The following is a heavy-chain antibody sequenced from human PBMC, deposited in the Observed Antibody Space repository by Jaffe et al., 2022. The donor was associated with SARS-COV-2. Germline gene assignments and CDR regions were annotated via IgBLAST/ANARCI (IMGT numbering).Heavy chain of an antibody. Sequence: ESQLAQSGEEVKKPGESLRISCEGSGYLFSTYWTAWLRQMPGKGLEWMGTIHPGDSDIRYSPSFEGQVTISADKSINTAYLHWNSLRASDSGIYYCARSGNHDYPGFKDGFDLWGQGTKVTVSS. V-gene: IGHV5-51*01. D-gene: IGHD5-12*01. J-gene: IGHJ3*01. CDR2: IHPGDSDI. CDR1: GYLFSTYW. CDR3: ARSGNHDYPGFKDGFDL.